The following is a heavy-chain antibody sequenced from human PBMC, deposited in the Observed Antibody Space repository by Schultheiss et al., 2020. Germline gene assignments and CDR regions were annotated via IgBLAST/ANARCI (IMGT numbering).Heavy chain of an antibody. D-gene: IGHD6-19*01. CDR2: ISYDGSNK. J-gene: IGHJ4*02. CDR3: IRETVAGFDY. Sequence: GGSLRLSCAASGFTFSSYAMHWVRQAPGKGLEWVAVISYDGSNKYYADSVKGRFTISRDNSKNTLYLQMNSLRAEDTAVYYCIRETVAGFDYWGQGTLVTVSS. CDR1: GFTFSSYA. V-gene: IGHV3-30-3*01.